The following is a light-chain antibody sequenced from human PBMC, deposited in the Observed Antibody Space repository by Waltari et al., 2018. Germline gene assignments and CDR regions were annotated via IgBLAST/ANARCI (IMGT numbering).Light chain of an antibody. J-gene: IGLJ2*01. V-gene: IGLV2-11*01. CDR2: EVI. Sequence: QAALTQPRSVSGSPGQSVPISCPGTSSSIVGYDYVSWYQQHPGTAPKLMIYEVIRRPSGVSDRFSGSKSGNTASLTISGLQVEDEADYYCCSYAGSYTWIFGGGTRLTVL. CDR3: CSYAGSYTWI. CDR1: SSSIVGYDY.